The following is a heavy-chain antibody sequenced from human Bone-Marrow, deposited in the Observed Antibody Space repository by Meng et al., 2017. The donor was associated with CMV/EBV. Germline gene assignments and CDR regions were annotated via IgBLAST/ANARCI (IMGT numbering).Heavy chain of an antibody. Sequence: GESLKISCAASGLTLSSYGIHWVRQAPGKGLEWVAFIRYDGGKKEYVDSVKGRFTISRDNSKNTVNLQMNSLRAEDTAVYYCAKGRNGITMTHWGQGTLVTVSS. CDR2: IRYDGGKK. V-gene: IGHV3-30*02. CDR3: AKGRNGITMTH. CDR1: GLTLSSYG. J-gene: IGHJ4*02. D-gene: IGHD3-22*01.